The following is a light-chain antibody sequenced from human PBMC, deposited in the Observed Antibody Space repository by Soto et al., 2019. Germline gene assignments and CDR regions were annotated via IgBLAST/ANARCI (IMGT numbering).Light chain of an antibody. CDR3: SSYSISTAYL. CDR1: IAGACGYDY. CDR2: EVR. Sequence: QSVPTQPASATGSPGQTITSSGTRAIAGACGYDYVSWYQLHPGKAPKLMIFEVRNRPSGVSFRFSGSKSGNTDSLTMSGLQAEGEADYFCSSYSISTAYLFGTGTKVTVL. V-gene: IGLV2-14*01. J-gene: IGLJ1*01.